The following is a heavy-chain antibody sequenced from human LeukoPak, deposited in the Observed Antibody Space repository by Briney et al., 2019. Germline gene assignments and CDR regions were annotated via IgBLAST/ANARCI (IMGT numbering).Heavy chain of an antibody. CDR3: ARDLKDCSSTSFIGLLNWFDP. CDR2: ISAYNGNT. J-gene: IGHJ5*02. D-gene: IGHD2-2*01. Sequence: ASVKVSCKASGYTFTSYGISWVRQAPGQGLEWMGWISAYNGNTNYAQKLQGRVTMTTDTSTSTAYMELRSLRSDDTAVYYCARDLKDCSSTSFIGLLNWFDPWGQGTLVTVSS. V-gene: IGHV1-18*01. CDR1: GYTFTSYG.